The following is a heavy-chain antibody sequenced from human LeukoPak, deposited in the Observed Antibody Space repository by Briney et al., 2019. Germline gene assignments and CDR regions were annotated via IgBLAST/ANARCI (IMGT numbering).Heavy chain of an antibody. CDR3: ARGVEPLAANTLAY. D-gene: IGHD1-14*01. CDR1: GFTVMTND. CDR2: LYSDGNT. V-gene: IGHV3-53*01. Sequence: PGGSLRLSCAASGFTVMTNDMTWVRQAPGKGIEWVSVLYSDGNTKYADSVQGRFTISRDNSKNTLYLEMNSLSPDDTAVYYCARGVEPLAANTLAYWGQGTLVTVSS. J-gene: IGHJ4*02.